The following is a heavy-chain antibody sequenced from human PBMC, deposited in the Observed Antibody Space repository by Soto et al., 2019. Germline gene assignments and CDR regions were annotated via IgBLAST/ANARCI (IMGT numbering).Heavy chain of an antibody. CDR2: ISYDGSNK. V-gene: IGHV3-30-3*01. Sequence: ESGGGVVQPGRSLRLSCAASGFTFSSYAMHWVRQAPGKGLEWVAVISYDGSNKYYADSVKGRFTISRDNSKNTLYLQMNSLRAEDTAVYYCARAGEGYSSGWSHWENWFDPWGQGTLVTVSS. CDR1: GFTFSSYA. D-gene: IGHD6-19*01. J-gene: IGHJ5*02. CDR3: ARAGEGYSSGWSHWENWFDP.